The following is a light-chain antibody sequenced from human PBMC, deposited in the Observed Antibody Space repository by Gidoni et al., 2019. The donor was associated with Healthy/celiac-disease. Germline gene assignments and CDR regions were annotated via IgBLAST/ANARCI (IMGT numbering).Light chain of an antibody. Sequence: DIPLTQSPSFLSASVGDRVTNTCRASQGISSYLAWYQQKPGKAPKLLIYAASTLQSGVPSRFSGSGCGTEFTLTISRLQPEDFATYYCQQLNSYPWTFGQGTKVEIK. CDR3: QQLNSYPWT. J-gene: IGKJ1*01. V-gene: IGKV1-9*01. CDR2: AAS. CDR1: QGISSY.